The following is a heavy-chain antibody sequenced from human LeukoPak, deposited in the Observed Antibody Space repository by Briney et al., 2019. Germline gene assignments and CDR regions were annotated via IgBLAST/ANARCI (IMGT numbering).Heavy chain of an antibody. CDR1: GGSISSGGYY. Sequence: SETLSLTCTVSGGSISSGGYYWSWLRQHPGQGLEWIVYIYYSGSTYYNPSLKSRVTISVDTSKNQFSLKLSSATAADTAVYYCARGPLNPSLRFLEWLRPYGMDVWGQGTTVTVSS. D-gene: IGHD3-3*01. CDR3: ARGPLNPSLRFLEWLRPYGMDV. CDR2: IYYSGST. J-gene: IGHJ6*02. V-gene: IGHV4-31*03.